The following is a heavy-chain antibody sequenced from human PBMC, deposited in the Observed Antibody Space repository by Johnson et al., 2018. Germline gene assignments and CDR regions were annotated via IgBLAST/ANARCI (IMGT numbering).Heavy chain of an antibody. CDR2: IIPIFGVA. CDR1: RGTFSSYA. V-gene: IGHV1-69*01. D-gene: IGHD1-7*01. J-gene: IGHJ4*02. Sequence: QVQLVQSGAEVKKPGSSVKVSCKASRGTFSSYAISWVRQAPGQGLEWMGGIIPIFGVANYSQKFQGRVTITADVSTSTAYMERSSLRSEDTAVYYCARVGGTPQGRDFDCWGQGTLVAVSS. CDR3: ARVGGTPQGRDFDC.